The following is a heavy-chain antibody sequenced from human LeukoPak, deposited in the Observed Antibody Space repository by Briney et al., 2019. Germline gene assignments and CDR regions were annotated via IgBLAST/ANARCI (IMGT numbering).Heavy chain of an antibody. J-gene: IGHJ4*02. CDR2: INPSGGST. CDR3: ARDTNYYDSSGYAYNFDY. D-gene: IGHD3-22*01. Sequence: ASVKVSCKASGYNFTIYYMHWVRQAPGQGLEWMGIINPSGGSTSYAQKFQGRVTMTRDTSTSTVYMELSSLRSEDTAVYYCARDTNYYDSSGYAYNFDYWGLGTLVTVSS. V-gene: IGHV1-46*01. CDR1: GYNFTIYY.